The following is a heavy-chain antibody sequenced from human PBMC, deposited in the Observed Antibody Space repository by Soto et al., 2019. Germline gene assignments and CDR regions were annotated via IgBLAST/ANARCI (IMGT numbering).Heavy chain of an antibody. V-gene: IGHV3-49*04. CDR2: IRSKVYGGTP. Sequence: PGGSLRLSCSASGFTFGDNAISWVRQAPGKGLEWVGFIRSKVYGGTPQYAASVEGRFTISRDDSKSIAYLQMSSLRTEDAAVYYCTTLWEYYYDGRNYHPDYWGQGALVTVSS. J-gene: IGHJ4*02. CDR1: GFTFGDNA. D-gene: IGHD3-22*01. CDR3: TTLWEYYYDGRNYHPDY.